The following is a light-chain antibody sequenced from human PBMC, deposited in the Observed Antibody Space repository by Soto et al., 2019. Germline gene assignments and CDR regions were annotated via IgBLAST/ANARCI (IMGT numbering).Light chain of an antibody. Sequence: QSVLTQPPSASGTPGQRVTISCSGSSSNIGSNSVHWYQQLPGTAPKLLIYNNSQRPSGVPERISGSKSGTSASLAISGLRSEDEADYYCAAWDDSLSGVVFGGGTKLTVL. CDR1: SSNIGSNS. CDR3: AAWDDSLSGVV. CDR2: NNS. J-gene: IGLJ2*01. V-gene: IGLV1-47*01.